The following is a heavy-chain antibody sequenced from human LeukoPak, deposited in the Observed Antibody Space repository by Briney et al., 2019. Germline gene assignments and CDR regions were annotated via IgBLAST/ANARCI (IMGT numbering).Heavy chain of an antibody. Sequence: GGSLRLSCAASGFTFSSNWMHWVRHAPGKGLVWVSRIDSDGSTTNHADSVKGRFTISRDNSKNTLYLQMNSLRAEDTAGYHCVAIVSARPRWGQGTLVTVSS. CDR1: GFTFSSNW. J-gene: IGHJ1*01. CDR3: VAIVSARPR. CDR2: IDSDGSTT. D-gene: IGHD6-6*01. V-gene: IGHV3-74*01.